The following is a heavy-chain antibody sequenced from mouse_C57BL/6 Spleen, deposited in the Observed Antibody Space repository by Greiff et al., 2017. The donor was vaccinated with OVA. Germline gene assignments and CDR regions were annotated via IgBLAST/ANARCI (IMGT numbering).Heavy chain of an antibody. CDR1: GYTFTSYW. D-gene: IGHD1-1*01. CDR3: ARGAHYGTWFAY. CDR2: IYPSDSET. J-gene: IGHJ3*01. Sequence: QVQLQQPGAEPVRPGSSVKLSCKASGYTFTSYWMDWVKQRPGQGLEWIGNIYPSDSETHYNQKFKDKATLTVDKSSSTAYMQLSSLTSEDSAVYYCARGAHYGTWFAYWGQGTLVTVSA. V-gene: IGHV1-61*01.